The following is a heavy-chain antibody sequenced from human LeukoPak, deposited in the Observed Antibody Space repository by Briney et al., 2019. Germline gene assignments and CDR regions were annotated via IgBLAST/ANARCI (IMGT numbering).Heavy chain of an antibody. D-gene: IGHD6-19*01. J-gene: IGHJ4*02. V-gene: IGHV3-23*01. CDR3: AKAGIAVPATPEY. Sequence: GGSPRLSCAASGFTFSSYAMNWVRRAPGKGLEWVSVISSSGGTTYYSDSVKGRFIISRDNSKNTLYLQMNSLRAEDTAVYYCAKAGIAVPATPEYCGQGTQVTVSS. CDR1: GFTFSSYA. CDR2: ISSSGGTT.